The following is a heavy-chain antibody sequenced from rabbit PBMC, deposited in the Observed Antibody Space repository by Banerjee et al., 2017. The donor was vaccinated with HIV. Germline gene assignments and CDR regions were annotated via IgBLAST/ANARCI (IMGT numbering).Heavy chain of an antibody. CDR3: ARDSSAWVFNL. D-gene: IGHD4-1*01. CDR2: IYTGSGST. J-gene: IGHJ4*01. CDR1: GIDFNSYNY. Sequence: QSLEESGGDLVKPGASLTLTCTASGIDFNSYNYIYWVRQAPGKGLEWIACIYTGSGSTYYASWAKDRFTITRSTSLNTVTLQLNSLTAADTATYFCARDSSAWVFNLWGQGTLVTVS. V-gene: IGHV1S43*01.